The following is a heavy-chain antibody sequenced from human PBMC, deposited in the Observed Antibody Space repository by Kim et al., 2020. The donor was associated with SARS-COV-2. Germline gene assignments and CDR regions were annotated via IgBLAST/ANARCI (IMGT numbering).Heavy chain of an antibody. V-gene: IGHV3-53*01. CDR3: ARLSGNYYYGMDV. J-gene: IGHJ6*02. Sequence: YADSGKGRFTISRDNSKNTLYLQMNSLRAEDTAVYYCARLSGNYYYGMDVWGQGTTVTVSS. D-gene: IGHD6-25*01.